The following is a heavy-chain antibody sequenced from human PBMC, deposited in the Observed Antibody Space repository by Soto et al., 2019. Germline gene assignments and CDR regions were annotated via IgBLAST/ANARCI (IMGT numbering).Heavy chain of an antibody. Sequence: ASVKVSCKASGYTFTSFGINWVRQAPGQGLEWMGWISTYNGNTNYAQKLQDRVTMTTDTSTSTAYMELRSLRSDDAALYYCARGSRFSSIDYWGQGTLVTVSS. V-gene: IGHV1-18*01. CDR3: ARGSRFSSIDY. CDR1: GYTFTSFG. D-gene: IGHD6-6*01. CDR2: ISTYNGNT. J-gene: IGHJ4*02.